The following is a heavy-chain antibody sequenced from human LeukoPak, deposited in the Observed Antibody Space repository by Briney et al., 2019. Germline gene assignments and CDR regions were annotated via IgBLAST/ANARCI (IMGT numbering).Heavy chain of an antibody. CDR3: ARDPPDVVRGVTTYYYYGMDV. CDR2: IIPIFGTA. D-gene: IGHD3-10*01. Sequence: GASVKVSCKASGGTFSSYAISWVRQAPGQGLEWMGGIIPIFGTANYAQKFQGRVTITADESTSTAYMELSSLRSEDTAVYYCARDPPDVVRGVTTYYYYGMDVWGKGTTVTVSS. CDR1: GGTFSSYA. J-gene: IGHJ6*04. V-gene: IGHV1-69*13.